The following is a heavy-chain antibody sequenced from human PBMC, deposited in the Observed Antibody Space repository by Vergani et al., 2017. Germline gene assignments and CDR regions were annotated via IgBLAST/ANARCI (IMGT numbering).Heavy chain of an antibody. J-gene: IGHJ3*02. V-gene: IGHV4-39*01. CDR1: GGSISSTTYY. Sequence: QLQLQESGPGLVKPSETLSLTCTVSGGSISSTTYYWGWFRQPPGKGLEWVSTINIGGRTSYADSVKGRLTLTRDDSKNTLHLQMNSLRPEDTAVYYCARGMTTETTDLDGFDIWGQGTMVSVSS. D-gene: IGHD4-17*01. CDR2: INIGGRT. CDR3: ARGMTTETTDLDGFDI.